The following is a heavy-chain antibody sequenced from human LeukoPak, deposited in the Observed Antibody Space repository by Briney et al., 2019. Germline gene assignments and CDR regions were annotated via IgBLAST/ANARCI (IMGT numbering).Heavy chain of an antibody. Sequence: GGSTRPSWAVAGSTFSTYAMRWVRQAPGKGLEWISAVRGSGSDTYYADSVKGRFTISRDNSKNTLYLQMNSLRAGDTAIYYCAKTSRGNSAYDSPFDYWGRGTLVTVSS. CDR3: AKTSRGNSAYDSPFDY. CDR1: GSTFSTYA. CDR2: VRGSGSDT. V-gene: IGHV3-23*01. J-gene: IGHJ4*02. D-gene: IGHD5-12*01.